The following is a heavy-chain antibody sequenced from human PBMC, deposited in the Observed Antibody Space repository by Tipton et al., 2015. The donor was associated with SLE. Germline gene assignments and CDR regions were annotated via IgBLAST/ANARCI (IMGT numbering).Heavy chain of an antibody. CDR3: ARVRVDTAMGVFDF. Sequence: QLVQSGAEVKKPEASVRVSCKASGYTFTTYGISWVRQAPGQGLEWMGWISTYNGNTNYAQKLQGRVTMTSDTSTSTAYMELRSLRSDDTAIYYCARVRVDTAMGVFDFWGQGTLVTVSS. V-gene: IGHV1-18*01. D-gene: IGHD5-18*01. J-gene: IGHJ4*02. CDR2: ISTYNGNT. CDR1: GYTFTTYG.